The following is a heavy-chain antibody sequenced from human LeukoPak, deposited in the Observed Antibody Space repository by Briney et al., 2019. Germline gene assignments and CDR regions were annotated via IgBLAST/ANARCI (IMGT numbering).Heavy chain of an antibody. CDR1: GDSISSYY. CDR3: ARDLYSSGWYAGFDY. D-gene: IGHD6-19*01. Sequence: SETLSLTCTVSGDSISSYYWSWIRQPAGKGLEGLGRIYTSGSTNYNPSLKSRVTMSVDTSKNQFSLKLSSVTAADTAVYYCARDLYSSGWYAGFDYWGQGTLVTVSS. V-gene: IGHV4-4*07. J-gene: IGHJ4*02. CDR2: IYTSGST.